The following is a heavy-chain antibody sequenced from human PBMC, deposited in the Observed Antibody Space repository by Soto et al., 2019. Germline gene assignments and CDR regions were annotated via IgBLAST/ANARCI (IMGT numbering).Heavy chain of an antibody. CDR2: FDPEDGET. Sequence: GASVKVSCKVSGYTLTELSMHWVRRAPGKGLEWMGGFDPEDGETIYAQKFQGRVTMTEDTSTDTAYMELSSLRSEDTAVYYCATVITIFGVVPGAFDIWGQGTMVTVSS. V-gene: IGHV1-24*01. D-gene: IGHD3-3*01. CDR1: GYTLTELS. J-gene: IGHJ3*02. CDR3: ATVITIFGVVPGAFDI.